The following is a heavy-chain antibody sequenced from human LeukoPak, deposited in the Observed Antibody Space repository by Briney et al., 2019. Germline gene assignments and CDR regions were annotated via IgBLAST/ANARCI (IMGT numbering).Heavy chain of an antibody. D-gene: IGHD3/OR15-3a*01. CDR2: IDPNSGGT. J-gene: IGHJ4*02. V-gene: IGHV1-2*02. CDR3: ARELIDFHDHTNKGFFDS. Sequence: ASVKVSCKTSGYTFTGYYIHLLRQAPEQGLEWMAWIDPNSGGTNYAHKFKGRVTMTRDTSISTAYMEVSSLRSDDTAVYYCARELIDFHDHTNKGFFDSWGQGTLVTVSS. CDR1: GYTFTGYY.